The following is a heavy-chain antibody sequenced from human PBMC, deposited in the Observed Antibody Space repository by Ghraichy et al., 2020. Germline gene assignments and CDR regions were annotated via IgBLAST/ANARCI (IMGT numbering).Heavy chain of an antibody. Sequence: GVLRLSCAASGFTFSSYSMNWVRQAPGKGLEWVSSISSSSSYIYYADSVKGRFTISRDNAKNSLYLQMNSLRAEDKAVYYCASLMTTAFIVFDCWGQGTLVTVSS. CDR3: ASLMTTAFIVFDC. J-gene: IGHJ4*02. V-gene: IGHV3-21*01. D-gene: IGHD4-17*01. CDR1: GFTFSSYS. CDR2: ISSSSSYI.